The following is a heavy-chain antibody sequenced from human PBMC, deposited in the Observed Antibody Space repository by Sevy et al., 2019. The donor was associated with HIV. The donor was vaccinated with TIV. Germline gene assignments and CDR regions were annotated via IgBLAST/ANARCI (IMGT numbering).Heavy chain of an antibody. CDR2: IYYSGST. D-gene: IGHD5-12*01. CDR1: GGSISSSSYY. CDR3: AGSEYSGYDWPLRV. V-gene: IGHV4-39*01. Sequence: SETLSLTCTVSGGSISSSSYYWGWIRQPPGKGLEWIGSIYYSGSTYYNPSLKRRVTISVDTSKNQFSLKLSTVTAADTAVYYCAGSEYSGYDWPLRVWGQGTLVTVSS. J-gene: IGHJ4*02.